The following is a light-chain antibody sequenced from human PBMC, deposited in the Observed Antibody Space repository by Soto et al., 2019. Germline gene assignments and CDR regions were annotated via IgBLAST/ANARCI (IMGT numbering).Light chain of an antibody. Sequence: QSALTQPASVSGSPGQSITISCTGTSSDIGSYNLVYWYQEHQGKAPKLMIYEATKRPSGVSNRFSGSKSGNTTSLTISGRQAEDEADYYCCLYASSSTFIFGGGTKLTVL. CDR1: SSDIGSYNL. CDR3: CLYASSSTFI. V-gene: IGLV2-23*02. CDR2: EAT. J-gene: IGLJ2*01.